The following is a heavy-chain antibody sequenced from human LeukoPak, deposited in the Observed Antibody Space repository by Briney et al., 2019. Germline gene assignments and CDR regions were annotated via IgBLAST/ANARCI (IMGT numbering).Heavy chain of an antibody. CDR3: ARQGYCGGGSCYPTDDAFDI. V-gene: IGHV1-18*01. J-gene: IGHJ3*02. D-gene: IGHD2-15*01. CDR1: GYTFTRYG. CDR2: ISAYNGNT. Sequence: GASVTVSCTASGYTFTRYGIGWVRQAPGQGLEWMGWISAYNGNTDYAQKFQGRVIMTTDTSTSTAYMEVRSLRSDDTAVYYCARQGYCGGGSCYPTDDAFDIWGQGTMVTVSS.